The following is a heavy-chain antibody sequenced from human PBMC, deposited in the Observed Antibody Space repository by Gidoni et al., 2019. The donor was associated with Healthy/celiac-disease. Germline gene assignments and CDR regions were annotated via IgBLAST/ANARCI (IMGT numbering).Heavy chain of an antibody. J-gene: IGHJ4*02. CDR3: ARDPRYCSGGSCYWGTDYFDY. D-gene: IGHD2-15*01. Sequence: VPLVESGGGVVQPGGSLRRSCAASGFTFRSSGLHWGRQAPGKGLEWVAVIWYDGSNKYYADSVKGRFTISRDNSKNTLYLQMNSLRAEDTAVYYCARDPRYCSGGSCYWGTDYFDYWGQGTLVTVSS. CDR2: IWYDGSNK. V-gene: IGHV3-33*01. CDR1: GFTFRSSG.